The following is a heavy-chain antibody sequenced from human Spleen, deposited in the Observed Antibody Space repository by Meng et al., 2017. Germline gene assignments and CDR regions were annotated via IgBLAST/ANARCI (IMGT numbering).Heavy chain of an antibody. D-gene: IGHD4-23*01. J-gene: IGHJ3*02. CDR1: GDSISGYF. CDR2: IYPTGST. Sequence: SETLSLTCTVSGDSISGYFWTWIRQSAGKGLEWIGRIYPTGSTNYNPSLNSRVSMSVDTSKKQFSLKLISVTAADTAVYFCARDDYPGNDRPQDAIDIWGQGTMVTVSS. CDR3: ARDDYPGNDRPQDAIDI. V-gene: IGHV4-4*07.